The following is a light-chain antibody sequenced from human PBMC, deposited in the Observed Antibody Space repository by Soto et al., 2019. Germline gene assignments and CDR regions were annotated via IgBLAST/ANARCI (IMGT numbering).Light chain of an antibody. J-gene: IGKJ4*01. CDR1: QSIRSSS. Sequence: EIVLTQSPGTLSLSPGERATLSCRASQSIRSSSLAWYQQKPGQAPRLLIYGGSSRATGIPDRFSGGGSGTDVSLTISRLETEDVSVYYCHQYGSSPLTFGGGTKVEI. CDR3: HQYGSSPLT. V-gene: IGKV3-20*01. CDR2: GGS.